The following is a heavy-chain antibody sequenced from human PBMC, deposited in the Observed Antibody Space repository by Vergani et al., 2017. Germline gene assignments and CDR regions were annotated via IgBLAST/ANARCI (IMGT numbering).Heavy chain of an antibody. CDR3: ASGYWDSSATDAFDI. V-gene: IGHV1-69*02. J-gene: IGHJ3*02. Sequence: QVQLVQSGAEVKKPGSSVKVSCKASGGTFSSYTISWVRQAPGQGLEWMGRIIPILGIANYAQKFQGRVTITADKSTSTAYMELSSLRSEDTAVYYCASGYWDSSATDAFDIWGQGTMVTVSS. D-gene: IGHD3-22*01. CDR1: GGTFSSYT. CDR2: IIPILGIA.